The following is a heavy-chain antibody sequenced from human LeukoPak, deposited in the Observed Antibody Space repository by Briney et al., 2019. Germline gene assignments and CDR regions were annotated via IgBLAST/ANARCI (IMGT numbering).Heavy chain of an antibody. CDR2: INSDGSST. D-gene: IGHD3-3*01. CDR3: ARDEDWSGYYGAFDI. Sequence: GGSLRLSCAASGFTFSIYWMHWVRQAPGKGLVWVSRINSDGSSTSYADSVKGRFTISRDNAKNTLYLQMDSLRAEDTAVYYCARDEDWSGYYGAFDIWGQGTMVTVSS. CDR1: GFTFSIYW. V-gene: IGHV3-74*01. J-gene: IGHJ3*02.